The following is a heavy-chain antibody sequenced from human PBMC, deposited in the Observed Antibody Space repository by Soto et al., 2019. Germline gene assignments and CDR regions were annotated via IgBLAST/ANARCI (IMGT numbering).Heavy chain of an antibody. D-gene: IGHD5-12*01. V-gene: IGHV3-33*01. CDR3: ASDKWLRFPMYYFDY. Sequence: QVQLVESGGGVVQPGRSLRLSCAASGFTFSSYGMHWVRQAPGKGLEWVAVIWYDGSNKYYADSVKGRFTISRDNSKNTLYLQMNSLRAEDTAVYYCASDKWLRFPMYYFDYWGQGTLVTVSS. J-gene: IGHJ4*02. CDR2: IWYDGSNK. CDR1: GFTFSSYG.